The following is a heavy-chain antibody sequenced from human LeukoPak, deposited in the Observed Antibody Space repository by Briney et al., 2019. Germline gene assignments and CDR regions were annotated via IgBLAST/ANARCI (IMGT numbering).Heavy chain of an antibody. D-gene: IGHD6-19*01. CDR1: GGSISSTTYY. CDR3: AISSGWYLNWFDP. Sequence: SETLSLTCTVSGGSISSTTYYRGWIRQPPGKGLEWIGSIYHSGTTYYNPSLKSQVTISVDTSKNQFSLNLRSVTAADTAVYYCAISSGWYLNWFDPWGQGTLVTVSS. J-gene: IGHJ5*02. CDR2: IYHSGTT. V-gene: IGHV4-39*07.